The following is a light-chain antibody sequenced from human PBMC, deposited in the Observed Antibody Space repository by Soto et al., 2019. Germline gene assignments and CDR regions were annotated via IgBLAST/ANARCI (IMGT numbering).Light chain of an antibody. V-gene: IGKV3-11*01. CDR1: QSVSSY. CDR2: DAS. CDR3: QQRRNWLYT. Sequence: EIVLTQSPATLSLSPGERSTLSCRASQSVSSYLAWYQQKPGQAPRLLIYDASNRATGIPARFSGSGSRTDFTLTISSLEPEDFAVYYCQQRRNWLYTFGQGTKLEIK. J-gene: IGKJ2*01.